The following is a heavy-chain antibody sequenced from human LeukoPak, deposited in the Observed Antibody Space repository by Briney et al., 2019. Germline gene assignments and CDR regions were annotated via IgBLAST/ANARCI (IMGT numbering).Heavy chain of an antibody. CDR3: AREVRSGSSSAEDYYYGMDV. V-gene: IGHV4-59*01. J-gene: IGHJ6*02. Sequence: PSETLSLTCTVSGGSISSYYWSWIRQPPGKGLEWIGYIYYRGSTNYNPSLKSRVTISVDTSKNQFSLKLSSVTAADTAVYYCAREVRSGSSSAEDYYYGMDVWGQGTTVTVSS. CDR1: GGSISSYY. D-gene: IGHD6-13*01. CDR2: IYYRGST.